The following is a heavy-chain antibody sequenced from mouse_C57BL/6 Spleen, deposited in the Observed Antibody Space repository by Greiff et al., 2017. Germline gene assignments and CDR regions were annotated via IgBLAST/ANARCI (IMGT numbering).Heavy chain of an antibody. V-gene: IGHV5-9-1*02. CDR3: TRVPLRSYFDY. D-gene: IGHD1-1*01. J-gene: IGHJ2*01. CDR1: GFTFSSYA. CDR2: ISSGGDYI. Sequence: DVMLVESGEGLVKPGGSLKLSCAASGFTFSSYAMSWVRQTPEKRLEWVAYISSGGDYIYYADTVKGRFTISRDNARNTLYLQMSSLKSEDTAMYYCTRVPLRSYFDYWGQGTTLTVSS.